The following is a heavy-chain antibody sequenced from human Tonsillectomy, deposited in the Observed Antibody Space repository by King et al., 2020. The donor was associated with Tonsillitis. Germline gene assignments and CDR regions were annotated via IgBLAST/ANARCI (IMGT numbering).Heavy chain of an antibody. CDR3: ARVPLNRIVRGVIANWFDP. CDR1: GYTFTTYG. V-gene: IGHV1-18*04. J-gene: IGHJ5*02. D-gene: IGHD3-10*01. Sequence: QLVLSGAEVKKPGASVNVSCTASGYTFTTYGISWVRQAPGQGLEWMGWISGYNGNTNYAQKLQGRVTMTTDTSTSTAYMELRSLRSDDTAVYYCARVPLNRIVRGVIANWFDPWGQGTLVTVSS. CDR2: ISGYNGNT.